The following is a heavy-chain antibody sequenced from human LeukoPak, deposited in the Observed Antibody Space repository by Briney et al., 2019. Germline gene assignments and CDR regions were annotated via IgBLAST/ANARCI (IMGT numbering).Heavy chain of an antibody. CDR2: IRYDGSNK. CDR1: GFTFSSYG. Sequence: TGGSLRLSCAASGFTFSSYGMHWVRQAPGKGLEWVAFIRYDGSNKYYADSVKGRFTISRDNSKNTLYLQMNSLRAEDTAVYYCAKDLYSWGYDHPDYWGQGTLVTVSS. J-gene: IGHJ4*02. CDR3: AKDLYSWGYDHPDY. D-gene: IGHD3-16*01. V-gene: IGHV3-30*02.